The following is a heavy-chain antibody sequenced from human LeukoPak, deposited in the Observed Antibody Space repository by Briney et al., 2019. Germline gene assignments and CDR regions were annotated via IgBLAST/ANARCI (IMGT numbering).Heavy chain of an antibody. CDR2: IYTSGGT. V-gene: IGHV4-61*02. J-gene: IGHJ2*01. D-gene: IGHD2-2*02. CDR3: ANSGGVECSSGTCYTTWYFDL. Sequence: SQTLSLTCTVSGGSISSGSYYLSWIRQPPGKGLEWIGRIYTSGGTNYNPSLKSRVTISVDTSKNQFSLKLSSVTAADTAVYHCANSGGVECSSGTCYTTWYFDLWGRGTLVTVSS. CDR1: GGSISSGSYY.